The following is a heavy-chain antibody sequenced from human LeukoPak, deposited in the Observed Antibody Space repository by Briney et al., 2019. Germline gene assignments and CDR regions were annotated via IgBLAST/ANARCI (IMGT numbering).Heavy chain of an antibody. Sequence: PGGSLRLSCAASGFTFSSYAMHWVRQAPGKGLEWVAVISYDGSNKYYADSVKGRFTISRDNSKNTLYLQMNSLRVEDTAVYYCAKDRGYSGSSSFDYWGQGTLVTVSS. D-gene: IGHD1-26*01. V-gene: IGHV3-30-3*01. CDR2: ISYDGSNK. CDR1: GFTFSSYA. J-gene: IGHJ4*02. CDR3: AKDRGYSGSSSFDY.